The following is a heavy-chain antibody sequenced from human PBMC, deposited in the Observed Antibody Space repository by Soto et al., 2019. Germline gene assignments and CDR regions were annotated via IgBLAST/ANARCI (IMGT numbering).Heavy chain of an antibody. D-gene: IGHD2-15*01. J-gene: IGHJ6*03. CDR1: GYTFTSYD. V-gene: IGHV1-8*01. CDR2: MNPNSGNT. Sequence: ASVKVSCKASGYTFTSYDINWVRQATGQGLEWMGWMNPNSGNTGYAQKFQGRVTMTRNTSISTAYMELSSLRSEDTAVYYCARGGIKGIVVVVAATPAAPRPSRYYYYMDVWGKGTTVTVSS. CDR3: ARGGIKGIVVVVAATPAAPRPSRYYYYMDV.